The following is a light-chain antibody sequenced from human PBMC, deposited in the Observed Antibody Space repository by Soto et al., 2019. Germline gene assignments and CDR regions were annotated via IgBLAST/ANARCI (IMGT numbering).Light chain of an antibody. V-gene: IGLV4-69*01. J-gene: IGLJ2*01. Sequence: QSVLTQSPSASASLGASVKLTCTLSSGHSSYAIAWHQQQPEKGPRYLMKLSSDGSHSKGDGIPDRFSGSSSGAERYLTISSFQSEDEADYYCQTWDTGARVVFGGGTKVTVL. CDR3: QTWDTGARVV. CDR2: LSSDGSH. CDR1: SGHSSYA.